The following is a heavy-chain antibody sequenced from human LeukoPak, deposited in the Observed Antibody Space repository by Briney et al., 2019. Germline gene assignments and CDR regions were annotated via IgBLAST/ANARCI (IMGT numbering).Heavy chain of an antibody. CDR2: IKQDGSEE. V-gene: IGHV3-7*03. D-gene: IGHD3-10*01. J-gene: IGHJ4*02. Sequence: GGSLRLSCAASGFTFSSYWMSWVRQAPGKGLEWVANIKQDGSEEYYVDSVKGRFTISRDNAKNSLYLQMNSLRAEDTAVYYCARITMVRGVIMDYWGQGTLVTVSS. CDR1: GFTFSSYW. CDR3: ARITMVRGVIMDY.